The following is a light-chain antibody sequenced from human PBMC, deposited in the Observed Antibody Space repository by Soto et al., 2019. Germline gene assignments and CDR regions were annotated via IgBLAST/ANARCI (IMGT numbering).Light chain of an antibody. J-gene: IGKJ1*01. Sequence: EIVMTQSPATMSVSPGEKATLSCRASQSVGSKLAWYRQKPGQSPRLLIYGASTRATGVPARFSGSGSGTEFTLTISSLQSEDFAVYYCQQYNNWPRTFGQGTKVDIK. V-gene: IGKV3-15*01. CDR1: QSVGSK. CDR2: GAS. CDR3: QQYNNWPRT.